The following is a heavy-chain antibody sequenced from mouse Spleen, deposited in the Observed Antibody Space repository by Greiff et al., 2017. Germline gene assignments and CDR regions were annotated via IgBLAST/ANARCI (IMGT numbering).Heavy chain of an antibody. CDR1: GFTFSSYA. CDR2: ISDGGSYT. V-gene: IGHV5-4*01. D-gene: IGHD4-1*02. Sequence: EVQRVESGGGLVKPGGSLKLSCAASGFTFSSYAMSWVRQTPEKRLEWVATISDGGSYTYYPDNVKGRFTISRDNAKNNLYLQMSHLKSEDTAMYYCARSNWDYAMDYWGQGTSVTVSS. J-gene: IGHJ4*01. CDR3: ARSNWDYAMDY.